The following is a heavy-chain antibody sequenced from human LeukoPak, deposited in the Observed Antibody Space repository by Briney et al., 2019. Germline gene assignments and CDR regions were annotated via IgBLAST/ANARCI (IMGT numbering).Heavy chain of an antibody. V-gene: IGHV3-7*01. CDR2: IKQDGSEK. Sequence: GGSLRLSCAASGFTFSSYWMSWVRQAPGKGLEWVANIKQDGSEKYYVDSVKGRFTISRDNAKNSLYLQMNSLRAEDTAVYYCARAKRGSGWYNLLYYFDYWGQGTLVTVSS. CDR3: ARAKRGSGWYNLLYYFDY. CDR1: GFTFSSYW. J-gene: IGHJ4*02. D-gene: IGHD6-19*01.